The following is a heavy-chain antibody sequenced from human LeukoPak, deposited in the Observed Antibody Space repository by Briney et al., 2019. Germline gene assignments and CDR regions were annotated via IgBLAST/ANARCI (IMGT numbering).Heavy chain of an antibody. CDR3: ARDLELWFNSETYYYYGMDV. D-gene: IGHD5-18*01. V-gene: IGHV1-2*02. CDR1: GYTFTGYY. CDR2: INPNSGGT. J-gene: IGHJ6*02. Sequence: GASVKVPCKASGYTFTGYYMHWVRQAPGQGLEWMGWINPNSGGTNYAQKFQGRVTMTRDTSISTAYMELSRLRSDDTAVYYCARDLELWFNSETYYYYGMDVWGQGTTVTVSS.